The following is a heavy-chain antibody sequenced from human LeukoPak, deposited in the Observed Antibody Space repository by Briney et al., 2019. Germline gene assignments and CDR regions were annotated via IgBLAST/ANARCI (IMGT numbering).Heavy chain of an antibody. CDR2: IYSGGST. Sequence: GGSLRLSCAASGFTVSSNYMSWVRQAPGKGLEWVSVIYSGGSTYYADSVKGRFTISRDNSKNTLYLQMNSLRAEDTAVYYCARCPRHDYVWGSYRSAYYFDYWGQGTLVTVSS. D-gene: IGHD3-16*02. CDR3: ARCPRHDYVWGSYRSAYYFDY. CDR1: GFTVSSNY. J-gene: IGHJ4*02. V-gene: IGHV3-66*01.